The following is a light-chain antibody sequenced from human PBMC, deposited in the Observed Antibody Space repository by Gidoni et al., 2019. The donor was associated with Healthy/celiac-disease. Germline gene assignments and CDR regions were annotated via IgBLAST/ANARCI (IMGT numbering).Light chain of an antibody. V-gene: IGKV3-15*01. Sequence: EIVMTQSPATLSVSPGERATLSCRASQSVSSSLAWYQQKPGQAPRPLIYGASTRATGIPARFSGSGSGTEFTLTISSLQSEDFAVYYCQQYNNWPPLFGPGTKVDIK. CDR1: QSVSSS. CDR3: QQYNNWPPL. CDR2: GAS. J-gene: IGKJ3*01.